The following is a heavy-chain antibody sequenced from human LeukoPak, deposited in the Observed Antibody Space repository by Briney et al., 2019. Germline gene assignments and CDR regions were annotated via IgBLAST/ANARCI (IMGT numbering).Heavy chain of an antibody. CDR3: ARGGNSEMGTTSQEFDP. Sequence: SETLSLTCAVYGGSFSGYYWSWIRQPPGKGLEWIGEINHSGSTNYNPSLKSRVTISVDTSKNQFSLKLSSVTAADTAVYYCARGGNSEMGTTSQEFDPWGQGTLVTVSS. V-gene: IGHV4-34*01. J-gene: IGHJ5*02. CDR2: INHSGST. D-gene: IGHD4-23*01. CDR1: GGSFSGYY.